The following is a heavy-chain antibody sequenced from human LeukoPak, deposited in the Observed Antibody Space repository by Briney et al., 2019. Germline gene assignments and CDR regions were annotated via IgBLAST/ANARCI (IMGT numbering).Heavy chain of an antibody. CDR3: AKDVHREGVAAIDY. CDR1: GFTFSVYW. V-gene: IGHV3-7*03. J-gene: IGHJ4*02. CDR2: IKEDGSVK. D-gene: IGHD6-25*01. Sequence: GGSLRLSCAASGFTFSVYWMSWVRQAPGKGLEWVANIKEDGSVKYYVDSLKGRFTISRDNAKNSVYLQMNSLRAEDMALYYCAKDVHREGVAAIDYWGQGTLVTVSS.